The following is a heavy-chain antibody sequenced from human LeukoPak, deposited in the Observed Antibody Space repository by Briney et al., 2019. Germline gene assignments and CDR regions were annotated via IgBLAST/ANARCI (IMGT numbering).Heavy chain of an antibody. D-gene: IGHD2-15*01. CDR1: GFTFSNYA. CDR2: ISDSGGSA. V-gene: IGHV3-23*01. J-gene: IGHJ4*02. CDR3: AKSIVVVVAAVDY. Sequence: GGSLRLSCAASGFTFSNYAMSWVRQAPGRGLEWVSGISDSGGSAYHADSVEGRFTISRDNSKNTVYLQMNSLRAEDTAVYYCAKSIVVVVAAVDYWGQGTLVTVSS.